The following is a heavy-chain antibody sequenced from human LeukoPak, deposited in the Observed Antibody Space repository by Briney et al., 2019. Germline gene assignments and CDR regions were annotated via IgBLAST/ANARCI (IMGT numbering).Heavy chain of an antibody. D-gene: IGHD4-17*01. Sequence: ASVKVSCKASGYTFTSYYMHWVRQAPGQGLEWMGINNPSGGSTSYAQKFQGRVTMTREMSTSTVYMELSSLRSEDTAVYYCASQSVMTTVTPFDYWGQGTLVTVSS. CDR1: GYTFTSYY. CDR3: ASQSVMTTVTPFDY. CDR2: NNPSGGST. J-gene: IGHJ4*02. V-gene: IGHV1-46*01.